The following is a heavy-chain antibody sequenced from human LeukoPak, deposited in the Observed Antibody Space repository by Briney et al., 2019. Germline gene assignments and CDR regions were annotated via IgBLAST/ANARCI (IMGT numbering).Heavy chain of an antibody. V-gene: IGHV3-7*01. D-gene: IGHD6-6*01. Sequence: GGSLRLSCAASGFTFSNYWMTWVRQAPGKGLEWVANINQDGSVIYYVDSVKGRFSVSRDNAKNSVYLQMNSLRDEDTAVYYCARIGYSSSSLDYWGQGTLVTVSS. J-gene: IGHJ4*02. CDR2: INQDGSVI. CDR1: GFTFSNYW. CDR3: ARIGYSSSSLDY.